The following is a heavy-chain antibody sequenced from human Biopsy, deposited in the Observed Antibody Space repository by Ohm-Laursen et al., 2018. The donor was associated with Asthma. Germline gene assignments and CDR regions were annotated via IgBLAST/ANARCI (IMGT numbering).Heavy chain of an antibody. CDR2: ISWNSRSI. Sequence: SLRLSCTASGLNFEDYVMHWVRQAPGKGLEWVSGISWNSRSIGYGDSVKGRFTISRDNTKNSLYLQMNSLSPEDTAMYYCAREGVNYYDSSGYLEYWGQGTLVTVSS. D-gene: IGHD3-22*01. J-gene: IGHJ4*02. V-gene: IGHV3-9*01. CDR3: AREGVNYYDSSGYLEY. CDR1: GLNFEDYV.